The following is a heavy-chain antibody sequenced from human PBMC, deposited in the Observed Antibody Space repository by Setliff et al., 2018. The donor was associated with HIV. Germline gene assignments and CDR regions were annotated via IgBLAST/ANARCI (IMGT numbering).Heavy chain of an antibody. Sequence: RASVKVSCKASGYTFTSYILHWVRQAAGQGLEWVGRIAPSSGGIHYAQKLQDRVTMTRDTSTSTVYMDLSRLRSEDTAVYYCAREFPGGTKGFDYWGQGTLVTVSS. D-gene: IGHD1-1*01. CDR2: IAPSSGGI. V-gene: IGHV1-46*01. CDR1: GYTFTSYI. CDR3: AREFPGGTKGFDY. J-gene: IGHJ4*02.